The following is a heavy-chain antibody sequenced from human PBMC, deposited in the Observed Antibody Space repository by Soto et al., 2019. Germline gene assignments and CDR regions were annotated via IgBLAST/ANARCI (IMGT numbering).Heavy chain of an antibody. J-gene: IGHJ4*02. CDR2: ISYDGSNK. CDR1: GFTFSSYG. V-gene: IGHV3-30*18. CDR3: AKDGIAALFDY. D-gene: IGHD6-13*01. Sequence: PGGSLRLSCAASGFTFSSYGMHWVRQAPGKGLEWVALISYDGSNKYYADSVKGRFTISRDNSKNTLYLQMNSLRAEDTAVYYCAKDGIAALFDYWGQGT.